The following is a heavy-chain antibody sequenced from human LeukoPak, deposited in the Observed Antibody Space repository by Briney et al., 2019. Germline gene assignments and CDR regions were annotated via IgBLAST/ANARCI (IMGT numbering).Heavy chain of an antibody. D-gene: IGHD3-16*01. CDR2: MNPNSGNT. V-gene: IGHV1-8*03. J-gene: IGHJ5*02. Sequence: ASVKVSCKASGYTFTGYYMHWVRQATGQGLEWMGWMNPNSGNTGYAQKFQGRVTITRNTSISTAYMELSSLRSEDTAVYYCARGLGAPWFDPWGQGTLVTVSS. CDR1: GYTFTGYY. CDR3: ARGLGAPWFDP.